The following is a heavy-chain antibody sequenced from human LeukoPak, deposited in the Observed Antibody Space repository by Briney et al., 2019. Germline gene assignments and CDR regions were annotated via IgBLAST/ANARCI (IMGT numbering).Heavy chain of an antibody. V-gene: IGHV4-59*01. Sequence: SETLSLTCTVSGDSISSYYWSWIRQPPGKGLELIGYIYYSGSTNYNPSLKSRVTISVDTSKNQFSLKLSSVTAADTAVYYCARYKSVADSFDPWGQGTLVTVSS. CDR1: GDSISSYY. CDR3: ARYKSVADSFDP. J-gene: IGHJ5*02. D-gene: IGHD1-1*01. CDR2: IYYSGST.